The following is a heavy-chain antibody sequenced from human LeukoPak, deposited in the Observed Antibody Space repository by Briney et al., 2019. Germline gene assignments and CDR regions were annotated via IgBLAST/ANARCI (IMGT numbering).Heavy chain of an antibody. CDR2: ISNSGITI. V-gene: IGHV3-11*01. Sequence: PGGSLRLSCAASGFTLSDSYMSWIRQSPGKGLEWISYISNSGITIHYADSVRGRFTISKDNANNSLYLQMNSLRAEDTAVYYCAKVMGSLAYCGGDCYWGNYFDYWGQGTLVTVSS. CDR3: AKVMGSLAYCGGDCYWGNYFDY. D-gene: IGHD2-21*02. CDR1: GFTLSDSY. J-gene: IGHJ4*02.